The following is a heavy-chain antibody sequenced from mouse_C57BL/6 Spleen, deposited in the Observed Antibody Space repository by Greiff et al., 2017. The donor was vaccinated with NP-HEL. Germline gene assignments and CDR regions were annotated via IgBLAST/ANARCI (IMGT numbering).Heavy chain of an antibody. Sequence: VQLQQSGAELVKPGASVKLSCKASGYTFTEYTIHWVKQRSGQGLEWIGWFYPGSGSIKYNEKFKDKATLTADKSSSTVYMELSRLKSEDSAVYFCARHENYGNYVYYAMDYWGQGTSVTVAS. CDR1: GYTFTEYT. D-gene: IGHD2-1*01. V-gene: IGHV1-62-2*01. CDR2: FYPGSGSI. J-gene: IGHJ4*01. CDR3: ARHENYGNYVYYAMDY.